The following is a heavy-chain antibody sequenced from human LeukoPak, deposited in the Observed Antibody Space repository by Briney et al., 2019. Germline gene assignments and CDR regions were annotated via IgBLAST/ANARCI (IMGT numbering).Heavy chain of an antibody. J-gene: IGHJ4*02. D-gene: IGHD3-10*01. CDR3: AKRDTMIRGLDY. CDR2: ISGSGAST. V-gene: IGHV3-23*01. Sequence: GSLRLSGAAAGFTFSGYAVSWVRQAPGKGLEWVSTISGSGASTYYADSVKGRFTISRDNSKNTLYLQMDSLRAEDTAVYYCAKRDTMIRGLDYWGQGTLVTVSS. CDR1: GFTFSGYA.